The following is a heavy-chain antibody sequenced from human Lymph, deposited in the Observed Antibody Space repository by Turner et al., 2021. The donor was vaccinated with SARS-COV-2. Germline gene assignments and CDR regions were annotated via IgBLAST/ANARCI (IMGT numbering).Heavy chain of an antibody. J-gene: IGHJ6*02. CDR2: IYYSGST. CDR1: GGSISSSSYY. D-gene: IGHD2-21*02. V-gene: IGHV4-39*01. CDR3: ARQRLTRYGMDV. Sequence: QLQLQESGPGLVKPSETLSLTCTVSGGSISSSSYYWGWIRQPPGKGLEWNGSIYYSGSTYYNPSLKSRVTISVDTSKNQFSLKLSSVTAADTAVYHCARQRLTRYGMDVWGQGTTVTVSS.